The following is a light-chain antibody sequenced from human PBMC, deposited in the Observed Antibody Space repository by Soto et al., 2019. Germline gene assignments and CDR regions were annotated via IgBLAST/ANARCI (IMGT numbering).Light chain of an antibody. CDR1: SSDIGAYDY. CDR2: HVT. V-gene: IGLV2-14*01. J-gene: IGLJ1*01. CDR3: SSYTTTSTYV. Sequence: QSALTQPASVSGSPGQSIAISCTGTSSDIGAYDYVSWYQQYSGKAPKLMIYHVTNRPSGVSDRFSGSKSGNSASLTISGLQAEDEADYYCSSYTTTSTYVFGTGTKSPS.